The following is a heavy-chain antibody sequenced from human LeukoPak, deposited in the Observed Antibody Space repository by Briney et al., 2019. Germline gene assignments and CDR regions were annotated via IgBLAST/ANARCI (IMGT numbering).Heavy chain of an antibody. CDR1: GGTFSRYA. D-gene: IGHD6-6*01. CDR3: ARGASSSFYDY. Sequence: ASVKVSCKASGGTFSRYAISWVRQAPGQGHEWMGGIIPIFGTANYAQKFQGRVTITADESTSTAYMELSSLRSEDTAVYYCARGASSSFYDYWGQGTLVTVSS. CDR2: IIPIFGTA. J-gene: IGHJ4*02. V-gene: IGHV1-69*13.